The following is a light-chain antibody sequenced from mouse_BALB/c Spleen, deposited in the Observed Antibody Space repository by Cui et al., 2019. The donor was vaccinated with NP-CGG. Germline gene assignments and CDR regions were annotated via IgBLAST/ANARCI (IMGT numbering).Light chain of an antibody. CDR3: ALWYSNHWV. CDR1: TGAVTTSNY. CDR2: GTN. J-gene: IGLJ1*01. V-gene: IGLV1*01. Sequence: AGLTLESALTTSSGETVTLTCRSSTGAVTTSNYANWVQEKPDHLFTGLIGGTNNRPPGVPARFSGSLIGDKAALTITGAQTEDEAIYFCALWYSNHWVFGGGTKLTVL.